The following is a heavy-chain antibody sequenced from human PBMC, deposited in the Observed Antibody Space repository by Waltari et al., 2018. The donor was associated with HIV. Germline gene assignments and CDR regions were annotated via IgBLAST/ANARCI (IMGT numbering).Heavy chain of an antibody. Sequence: EVQVVESGGGLIQPGGSLRLSCAASGFIRSNNYMSWVRQPQGKGLEWVSVIYSGGYTDYADSVKGRFTISRDNSENTLYLQMNSLRVEDTAVYYCARSSGGFAPDYYYGMGVWGQGTTVSVSS. J-gene: IGHJ6*02. D-gene: IGHD2-15*01. V-gene: IGHV3-53*01. CDR3: ARSSGGFAPDYYYGMGV. CDR2: IYSGGYT. CDR1: GFIRSNNY.